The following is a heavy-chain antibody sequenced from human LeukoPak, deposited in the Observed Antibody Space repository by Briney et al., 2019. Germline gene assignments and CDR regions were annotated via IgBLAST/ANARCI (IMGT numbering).Heavy chain of an antibody. CDR1: GFTFSSYS. J-gene: IGHJ4*02. CDR3: ARDILTSIDY. V-gene: IGHV3-21*01. D-gene: IGHD3-9*01. Sequence: GGSLRLSCAASGFTFSSYSMNWVRQAPGKGLEWVSSISSSSSYIHYADSVKGRFTISRGNAKNSQYLQMNSLRAEDTAVYYCARDILTSIDYWGQGTLVTVSS. CDR2: ISSSSSYI.